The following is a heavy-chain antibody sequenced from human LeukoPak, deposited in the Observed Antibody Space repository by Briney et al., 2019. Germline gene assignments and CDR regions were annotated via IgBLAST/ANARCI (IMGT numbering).Heavy chain of an antibody. CDR2: IYYTGKN. D-gene: IGHD6-19*01. CDR3: VRRDTGWNYFDY. CDR1: GGSINSDY. Sequence: PSETLSLTCAVSGGSINSDYWGWIRQPPGKGLQWIVDIYYTGKNNYNPSLKSRVTISLNTSKDHLSLNLTSLLDGDTAIYYCVRRDTGWNYFDYWGQGILVTVSS. V-gene: IGHV4-59*08. J-gene: IGHJ4*02.